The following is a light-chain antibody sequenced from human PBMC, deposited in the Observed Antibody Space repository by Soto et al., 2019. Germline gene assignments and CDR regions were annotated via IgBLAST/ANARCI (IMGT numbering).Light chain of an antibody. V-gene: IGKV1-39*01. J-gene: IGKJ1*01. Sequence: DIQMTQSPSSLSASVGDRVTITCRASQTINSYLNWYQQKPGKAPKLLIYAASTLQSGVPSRFSGSGSGTDFTLTISSLRPEDFATYYCQQSESTSWTFGQGTKVDI. CDR2: AAS. CDR1: QTINSY. CDR3: QQSESTSWT.